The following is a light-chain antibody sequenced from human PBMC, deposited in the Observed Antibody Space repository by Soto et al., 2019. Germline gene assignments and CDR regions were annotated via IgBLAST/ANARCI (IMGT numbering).Light chain of an antibody. CDR2: GTS. V-gene: IGKV3-20*01. J-gene: IGKJ1*01. CDR3: QPYDNSPRT. CDR1: QSVNSNY. Sequence: EIVLTQSPGTLSLSPGERATLSCRASQSVNSNYLAWYQQKPGQGPRLLMYGTSSRATGIPDSFSGSGSGTDFTLTISILEPEALAGYYCQPYDNSPRTFGQGTKVEIK.